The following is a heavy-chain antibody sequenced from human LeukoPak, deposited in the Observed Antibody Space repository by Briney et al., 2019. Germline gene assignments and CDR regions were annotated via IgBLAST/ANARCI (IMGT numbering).Heavy chain of an antibody. D-gene: IGHD2-2*01. Sequence: GGSLRLSCAASGFTFSSYWMSWVRQAPGKGLEWVANIKQDGSEKYYVDSVKGRFTISRDNAKNSLYLQMNSLRAEDTAVYYCARHPGGYCSSTSCYHYFDYWGQGTLVTVSS. V-gene: IGHV3-7*01. CDR3: ARHPGGYCSSTSCYHYFDY. CDR2: IKQDGSEK. CDR1: GFTFSSYW. J-gene: IGHJ4*02.